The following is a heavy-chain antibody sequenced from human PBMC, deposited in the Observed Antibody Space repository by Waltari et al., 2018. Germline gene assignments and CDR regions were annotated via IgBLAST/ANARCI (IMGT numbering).Heavy chain of an antibody. D-gene: IGHD3-9*01. V-gene: IGHV4-59*11. CDR3: ARSRLRYFDPYYFDY. CDR2: IYYSGST. Sequence: QVQLQESGPGLVKPSETLSLTCTVSGGSISSHYWSWIRQPPGTGLEWIGYIYYSGSTHYNPSLKSRVTISVDTSKNQLSLKLSSVTAADTAVYYCARSRLRYFDPYYFDYWGQGTLVTVSS. J-gene: IGHJ4*02. CDR1: GGSISSHY.